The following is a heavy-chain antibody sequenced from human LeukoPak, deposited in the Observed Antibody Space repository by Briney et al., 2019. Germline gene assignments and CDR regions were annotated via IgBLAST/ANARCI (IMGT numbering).Heavy chain of an antibody. V-gene: IGHV4-59*13. D-gene: IGHD3-16*01. CDR2: ISSSGRT. Sequence: SETLSLTCSVSGDSFSSYHWSWLRQPPGEGLEWIGYISSSGRTSYNPPPKSRVTISVDTPKNQFSLKLTSVTAADTAVYYCARVGRGDHTWGSYYCDHWGQGTLVTVSS. CDR1: GDSFSSYH. J-gene: IGHJ4*02. CDR3: ARVGRGDHTWGSYYCDH.